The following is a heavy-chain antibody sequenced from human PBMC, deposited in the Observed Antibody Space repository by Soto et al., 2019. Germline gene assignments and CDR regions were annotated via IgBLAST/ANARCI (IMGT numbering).Heavy chain of an antibody. Sequence: PGGSLRLSCAASGFTFSSYSMNWVRQAPGKGLEWVSYISSSSSTKYYADSVKGRFTISRDNAKNTLYLQMNRLRDEDTAVYYCARDSHCQWRVQRHWFDPWGQGTLVTVSS. V-gene: IGHV3-48*02. D-gene: IGHD6-19*01. CDR3: ARDSHCQWRVQRHWFDP. J-gene: IGHJ5*02. CDR2: ISSSSSTK. CDR1: GFTFSSYS.